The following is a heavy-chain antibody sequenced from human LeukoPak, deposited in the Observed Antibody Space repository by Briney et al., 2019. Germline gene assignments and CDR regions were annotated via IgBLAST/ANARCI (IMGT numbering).Heavy chain of an antibody. CDR2: ISYDASDK. Sequence: GGSLRLSCAASGFTFSTYGIHWVRQAPGQGLEWVAFISYDASDKYFADSVKGRFTISRDNSKNTLYLQMNSLRAEDTAVYYCAKVRSRYCSGGSCYSFDYWGQGTLVTVSS. V-gene: IGHV3-33*05. D-gene: IGHD2-15*01. J-gene: IGHJ4*02. CDR1: GFTFSTYG. CDR3: AKVRSRYCSGGSCYSFDY.